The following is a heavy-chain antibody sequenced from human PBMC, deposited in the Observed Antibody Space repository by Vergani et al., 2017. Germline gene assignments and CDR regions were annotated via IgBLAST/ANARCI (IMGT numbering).Heavy chain of an antibody. J-gene: IGHJ5*02. V-gene: IGHV1-18*04. CDR3: ARQSYCSSTSCYDCVCWFDP. Sequence: QVQLVQSGAEVKKPGASVKVSCKASGYTFTSYGISWVRQAPGQGLEWMGWISAYNGNTNYAQKLQGRVTMTTDTSTSTAYMELRSLRSDDTAVYYCARQSYCSSTSCYDCVCWFDPWGQGTLVTVSS. CDR2: ISAYNGNT. D-gene: IGHD2-2*01. CDR1: GYTFTSYG.